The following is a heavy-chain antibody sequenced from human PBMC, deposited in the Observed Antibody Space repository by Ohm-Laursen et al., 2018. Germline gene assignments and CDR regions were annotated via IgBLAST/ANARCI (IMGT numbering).Heavy chain of an antibody. V-gene: IGHV3-23*01. CDR1: GFTFNNYA. D-gene: IGHD6-19*01. J-gene: IGHJ4*02. CDR2: ISGRAGVT. CDR3: GRCMGRSAGGVDY. Sequence: SLRLSCAASGFTFNNYAINWVRQAPGKGLEWVSGISGRAGVTYYADSVKGRFTISKDDSMNTLYLQMSSLRAEDTAVYYCGRCMGRSAGGVDYWGQGTLVTVSS.